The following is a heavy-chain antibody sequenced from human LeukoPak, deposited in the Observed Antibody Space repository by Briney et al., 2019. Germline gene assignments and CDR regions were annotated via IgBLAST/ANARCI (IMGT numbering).Heavy chain of an antibody. D-gene: IGHD2-2*01. CDR2: ISSGSGGST. CDR3: ARAGYCTSTSCLEDY. Sequence: GGSLRLSSAASGFTFSSYAMSWVRQAPGKGLEWVSAISSGSGGSTYYADSVKGRFAISRDNSKNTLYLQMNSLRAEDTAVYHCARAGYCTSTSCLEDYWGQGTLVTVSS. CDR1: GFTFSSYA. J-gene: IGHJ4*02. V-gene: IGHV3-23*01.